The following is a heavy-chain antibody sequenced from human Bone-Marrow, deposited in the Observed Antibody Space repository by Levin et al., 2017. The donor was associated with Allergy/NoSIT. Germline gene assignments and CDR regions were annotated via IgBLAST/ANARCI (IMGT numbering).Heavy chain of an antibody. J-gene: IGHJ6*03. CDR2: IYTAGNT. CDR1: GFSVNNKY. Sequence: GESLKISCAASGFSVNNKYMNWVRQAPGKGLEWVSVIYTAGNTYYADSVKGRFTISRDNSKNTLYLQMNSLRAEDTAVYYCATDLRTSGGSDAMDVWGKGTTVTVSS. V-gene: IGHV3-53*01. CDR3: ATDLRTSGGSDAMDV. D-gene: IGHD2-15*01.